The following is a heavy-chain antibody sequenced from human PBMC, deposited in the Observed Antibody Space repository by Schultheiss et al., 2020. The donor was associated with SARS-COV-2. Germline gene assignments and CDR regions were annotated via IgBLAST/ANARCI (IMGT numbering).Heavy chain of an antibody. CDR1: GFTFSSYW. V-gene: IGHV3-33*06. CDR2: IWYDGSNK. CDR3: AKDSSGWYNWFDP. J-gene: IGHJ5*02. D-gene: IGHD6-19*01. Sequence: GGSLRLSCAASGFTFSSYWMSWVRQAPGKGLEWVAVIWYDGSNKYYADSVKGRFTISRDNSKNTLYLQMNSLRAEDTAVYYCAKDSSGWYNWFDPWGQGTLVTVAS.